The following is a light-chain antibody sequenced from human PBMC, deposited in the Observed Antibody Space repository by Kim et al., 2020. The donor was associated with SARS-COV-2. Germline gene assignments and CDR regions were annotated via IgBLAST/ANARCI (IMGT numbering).Light chain of an antibody. CDR2: QDT. CDR1: KLGNKY. V-gene: IGLV3-1*01. J-gene: IGLJ1*01. Sequence: YELTQPPSVSVSPGQTASITCSADKLGNKYVCWYQQRPGQSPVLVIYQDTKRPSGIPERFSGSNSGNTATLTISGTQAMDEADYYCQAWDSSTENVFGTG. CDR3: QAWDSSTENV.